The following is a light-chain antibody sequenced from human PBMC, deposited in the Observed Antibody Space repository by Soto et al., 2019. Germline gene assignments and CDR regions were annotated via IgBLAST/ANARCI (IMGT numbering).Light chain of an antibody. V-gene: IGKV1-5*03. CDR1: QSISSW. CDR2: KAS. J-gene: IGKJ2*01. Sequence: DIQMTQSPSTLSASVGDRGTITCRASQSISSWLAWYQQKPGKAPKLLIYKASSLESGVPSRFSGSGSGTEFTLTISSLQPDDFATYYCQQYNSYSLTFGQGTKLEIK. CDR3: QQYNSYSLT.